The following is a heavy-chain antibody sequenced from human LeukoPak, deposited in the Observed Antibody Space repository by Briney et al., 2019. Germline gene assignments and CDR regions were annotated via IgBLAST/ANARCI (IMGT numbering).Heavy chain of an antibody. V-gene: IGHV3-13*01. Sequence: GGSLRLSCAASGFTFSNYAMHWVRQATGNGLEWVSAIGTAGDTFYPGSVKGRFTISRENAKNSLYLQMNSLRAEDTAVYYCARQMTPHGNFDYWGQGTLVTVSS. CDR2: IGTAGDT. CDR1: GFTFSNYA. J-gene: IGHJ4*02. CDR3: ARQMTPHGNFDY. D-gene: IGHD1-26*01.